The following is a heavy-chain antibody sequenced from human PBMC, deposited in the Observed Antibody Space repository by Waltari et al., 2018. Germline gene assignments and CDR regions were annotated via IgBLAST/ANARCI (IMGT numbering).Heavy chain of an antibody. D-gene: IGHD4-17*01. Sequence: QPPGKGLEWIGYIYYSGSTNYNPSLKSRVTISVDTSKNQFSLKLSSVTAADTAVYYCARGSRGDYGDYETLSYYYYYMDVWGKGTTVTVSS. V-gene: IGHV4-59*01. CDR2: IYYSGST. J-gene: IGHJ6*03. CDR3: ARGSRGDYGDYETLSYYYYYMDV.